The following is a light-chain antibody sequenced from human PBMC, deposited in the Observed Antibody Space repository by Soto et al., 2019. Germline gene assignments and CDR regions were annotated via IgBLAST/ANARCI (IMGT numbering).Light chain of an antibody. CDR1: QSVSSSD. Sequence: EIVLTQSPGTLSLSPGERATLSCRASQSVSSSDLAWYEPKPGQAPRLLIYGASSRATGIPDRFSGSGSGTEFTLTISSLQSEDFAVSCCQQSTNWPATFGQGTKVDI. V-gene: IGKV3-20*01. CDR3: QQSTNWPAT. CDR2: GAS. J-gene: IGKJ1*01.